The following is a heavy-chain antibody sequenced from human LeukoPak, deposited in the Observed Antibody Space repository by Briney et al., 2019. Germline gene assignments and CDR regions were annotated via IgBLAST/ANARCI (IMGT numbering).Heavy chain of an antibody. CDR1: GGSISSSTYH. CDR3: AREYDSSGYYFSPRWFDP. D-gene: IGHD3-22*01. V-gene: IGHV4-39*07. CDR2: IYYSGST. J-gene: IGHJ5*02. Sequence: SETLSLTCTVSGGSISSSTYHWGWIRQPPGKGLEWIGSIYYSGSTYCNPSLKSRVTISVDTSKNQFSLKLSSVTAADTAMYYCAREYDSSGYYFSPRWFDPWGQGTLVAVSS.